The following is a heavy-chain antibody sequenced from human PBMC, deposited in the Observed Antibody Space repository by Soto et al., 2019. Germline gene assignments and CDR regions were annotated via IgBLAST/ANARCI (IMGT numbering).Heavy chain of an antibody. CDR3: VKDEGSARPFDF. J-gene: IGHJ4*02. V-gene: IGHV3-30*18. D-gene: IGHD6-25*01. CDR2: ISYDGSNK. CDR1: GFTFSTHG. Sequence: QVQLVESGGGMVQPGRSLRLSCAASGFTFSTHGMHWVRQAPGKGLEWVAVISYDGSNKFYADSVKGRFSISRDNSQNTLYLQMNSLRAEDTAVYHCVKDEGSARPFDFWGQGILVTVSS.